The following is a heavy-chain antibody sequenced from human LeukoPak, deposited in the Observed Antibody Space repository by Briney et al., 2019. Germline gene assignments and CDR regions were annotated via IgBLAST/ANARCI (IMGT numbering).Heavy chain of an antibody. CDR1: GFTFSSYA. D-gene: IGHD3-3*01. CDR3: AGYYDFWSGYPVY. CDR2: ISGSGGST. J-gene: IGHJ4*02. Sequence: GGSLRLSCAASGFTFSSYAMSWVRQAPGKGLEWVSAISGSGGSTYYADSVKGRFTTSRDNSKNTLYLQMNSLRAEDTAVYYCAGYYDFWSGYPVYWGQGTLVTVSS. V-gene: IGHV3-23*01.